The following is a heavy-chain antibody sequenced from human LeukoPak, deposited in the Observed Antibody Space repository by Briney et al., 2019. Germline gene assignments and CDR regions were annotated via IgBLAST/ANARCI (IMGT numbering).Heavy chain of an antibody. J-gene: IGHJ4*02. V-gene: IGHV5-51*01. CDR1: GYTFSNYW. D-gene: IGHD3-10*01. CDR3: ARGAPSGSGNYLDF. Sequence: GEYLKISCRGSGYTFSNYWIGWVRQMPGKGLEWMGLIYPRDSDTRYSPSFQGQVTISADKSISTAFLQWSSLKASDTAMYHCARGAPSGSGNYLDFWGQGTLVTVSS. CDR2: IYPRDSDT.